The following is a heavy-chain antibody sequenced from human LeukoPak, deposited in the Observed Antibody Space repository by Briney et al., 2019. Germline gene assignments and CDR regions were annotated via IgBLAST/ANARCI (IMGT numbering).Heavy chain of an antibody. CDR3: ARAMAAPTPAHFDY. CDR1: GGSISSGDYY. V-gene: IGHV4-30-4*02. CDR2: IYYSGST. J-gene: IGHJ4*02. Sequence: SETLSLTCTVSGGSISSGDYYWSWIRQPPGKGLEWIGYIYYSGSTYYNPSLKSRVTISVDTSKNQFSLKLSSVTAADTAVYYCARAMAAPTPAHFDYWGQGTLVTVSS. D-gene: IGHD5-24*01.